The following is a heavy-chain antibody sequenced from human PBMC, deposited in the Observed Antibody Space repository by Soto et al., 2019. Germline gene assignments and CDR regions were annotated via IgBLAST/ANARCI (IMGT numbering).Heavy chain of an antibody. CDR2: IYSGGST. CDR1: GFTVSSNY. Sequence: GGSLRLSCAASGFTVSSNYMSWVRQAPGKGLEWVSVIYSGGSTYYADSVKGRFTISRDNSKNTLYLQMNSLRAEDTAVYYCARVKSQYSGYNLSVGSYYHMDVWGKGTTVTVSS. J-gene: IGHJ6*03. CDR3: ARVKSQYSGYNLSVGSYYHMDV. D-gene: IGHD5-12*01. V-gene: IGHV3-66*01.